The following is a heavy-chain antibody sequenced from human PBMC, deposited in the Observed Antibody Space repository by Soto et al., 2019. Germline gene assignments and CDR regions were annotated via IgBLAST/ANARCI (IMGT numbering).Heavy chain of an antibody. CDR1: GFTFSSYV. J-gene: IGHJ4*02. CDR2: ISGSGGST. CDR3: AKDRGADYDILTGQFDY. D-gene: IGHD3-9*01. Sequence: EVQLLESGGGLVQPGGSLRLSCAASGFTFSSYVMSWVRQAPGKGLEWVSAISGSGGSTYYADSVKGRFTISRDNSKNTLYLQMNSLRAEDTAVYYCAKDRGADYDILTGQFDYWGQGTLVTVSS. V-gene: IGHV3-23*01.